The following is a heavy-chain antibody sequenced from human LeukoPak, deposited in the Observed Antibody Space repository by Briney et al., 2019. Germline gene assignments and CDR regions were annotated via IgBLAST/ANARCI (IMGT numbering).Heavy chain of an antibody. Sequence: SETLSLTCAVYGGSFSGYYWSWIRQPPGKGLEWIGEINHSGSTNYNPSLKSRVTISVDTSKNQFSLKLSSVTDADTAVYYCARRMYYDFWSGYYTGFDYWGQGTLVTVSS. J-gene: IGHJ4*02. CDR2: INHSGST. CDR3: ARRMYYDFWSGYYTGFDY. CDR1: GGSFSGYY. D-gene: IGHD3-3*01. V-gene: IGHV4-34*01.